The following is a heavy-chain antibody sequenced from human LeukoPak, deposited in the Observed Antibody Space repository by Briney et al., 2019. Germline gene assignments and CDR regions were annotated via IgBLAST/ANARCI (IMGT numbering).Heavy chain of an antibody. D-gene: IGHD6-13*01. J-gene: IGHJ4*02. Sequence: ASVKVSCKASGYTFTSYAMHWVRQAPGQRLEWMGWINAGNSNTKYSQKFQGRVTITRDTSASTAYMELSSLRSEDTAVYYCARGSSWYNIDYWGQGTLVTVSS. V-gene: IGHV1-3*01. CDR3: ARGSSWYNIDY. CDR2: INAGNSNT. CDR1: GYTFTSYA.